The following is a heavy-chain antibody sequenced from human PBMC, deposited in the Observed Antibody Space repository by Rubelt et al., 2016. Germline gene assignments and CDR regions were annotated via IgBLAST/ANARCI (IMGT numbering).Heavy chain of an antibody. D-gene: IGHD5-12*01. J-gene: IGHJ4*02. CDR3: AREKSGGVFDY. Sequence: WVRQAPGKGLEWVSVIYSGGSTYYADSVKGRFTISRDNSKNTLYLQMNSLRAEDTAVYYCAREKSGGVFDYWGQGTLVTVSS. CDR2: IYSGGST. V-gene: IGHV3-53*01.